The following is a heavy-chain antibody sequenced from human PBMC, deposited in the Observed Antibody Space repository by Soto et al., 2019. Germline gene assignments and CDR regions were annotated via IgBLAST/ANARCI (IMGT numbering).Heavy chain of an antibody. CDR2: IYYTGST. J-gene: IGHJ4*02. D-gene: IGHD6-19*01. V-gene: IGHV4-59*12. CDR1: GDSISTFY. CDR3: ARAGQWLFDY. Sequence: SETLSLTCTVSGDSISTFYWSWIRQPPGKGLEWIGYIYYTGSTNYNPSLKSRVTMSVDTSKNQFSLQLNSVTPEDTALYYCARAGQWLFDYWGQGTLVTVSS.